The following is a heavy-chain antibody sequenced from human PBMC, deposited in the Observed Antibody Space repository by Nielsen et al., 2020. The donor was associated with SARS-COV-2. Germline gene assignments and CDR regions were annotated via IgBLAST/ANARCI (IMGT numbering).Heavy chain of an antibody. CDR3: AKGNWGLLWFGYFDY. CDR1: GFTFDDYA. V-gene: IGHV3-9*01. Sequence: GGSLRLSCAASGFTFDDYAMHWVRQAPGKGLEWVSGISWNSGSIGYADSVKGRFTISRDNAKNSLYLQMNSLRAEDTALYYCAKGNWGLLWFGYFDYWGQGTLVTVSS. J-gene: IGHJ4*02. D-gene: IGHD3-10*01. CDR2: ISWNSGSI.